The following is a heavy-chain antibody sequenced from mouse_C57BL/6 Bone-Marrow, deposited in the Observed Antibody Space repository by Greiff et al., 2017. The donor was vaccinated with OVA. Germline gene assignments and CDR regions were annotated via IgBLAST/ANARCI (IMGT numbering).Heavy chain of an antibody. D-gene: IGHD2-3*01. CDR2: ISNLAYSI. CDR1: GFTFSDYG. Sequence: EVKLVESGGGLVQPGGSLKLSCAASGFTFSDYGMAWVRQAPRKGPEWVAFISNLAYSIYYADTVTGRFTISRENAKNTLYLEMSRLRSEDTAMYYCARPIYDGYSWFAYWGQGTLVTVSA. V-gene: IGHV5-15*01. CDR3: ARPIYDGYSWFAY. J-gene: IGHJ3*01.